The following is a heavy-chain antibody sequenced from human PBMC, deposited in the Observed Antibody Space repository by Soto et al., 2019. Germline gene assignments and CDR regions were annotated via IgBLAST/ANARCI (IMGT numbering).Heavy chain of an antibody. J-gene: IGHJ4*02. V-gene: IGHV4-39*01. CDR2: IYYSGST. Sequence: QLQLQESGPGLVKPSETLSLTCTVSGGSISSSSYYWGWIRQPPGKGLEWIGSIYYSGSTYYNPSLNSRVTISVDTSKNQFSLKLSSVTAADTAVYYCARHHLYDSSGYSFDYWGQGTLVTVSS. CDR3: ARHHLYDSSGYSFDY. CDR1: GGSISSSSYY. D-gene: IGHD3-22*01.